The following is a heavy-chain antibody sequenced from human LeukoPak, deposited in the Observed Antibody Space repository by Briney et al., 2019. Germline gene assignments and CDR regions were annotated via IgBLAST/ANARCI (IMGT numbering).Heavy chain of an antibody. CDR3: ASLGCSGGSCYRYYYGMDV. D-gene: IGHD2-15*01. CDR1: GGTFSSYA. CDR2: IIPILGIA. Sequence: SVKVSCKASGGTFSSYAISWVRQAPGQGLEWMGRIIPILGIANYAQKFQGRVTITADKSTSTAYMELSSLRSEDTAVYYCASLGCSGGSCYRYYYGMDVWGQGTTVTVSS. V-gene: IGHV1-69*04. J-gene: IGHJ6*02.